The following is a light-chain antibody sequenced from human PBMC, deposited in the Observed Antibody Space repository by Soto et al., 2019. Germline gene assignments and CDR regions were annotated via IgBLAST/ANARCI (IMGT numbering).Light chain of an antibody. V-gene: IGLV2-14*01. CDR1: SGDIGSYNR. CDR3: AAWDDSLNGYV. Sequence: QSVLTQPASVSGSPGQSITISCTGTSGDIGSYNRVSWYQQHPGKAPKLIIYEVTDRPSGVSNRFSGSKSGNTASLTISGLQSEDEADYYCAAWDDSLNGYVFGTGPKVTVL. J-gene: IGLJ1*01. CDR2: EVT.